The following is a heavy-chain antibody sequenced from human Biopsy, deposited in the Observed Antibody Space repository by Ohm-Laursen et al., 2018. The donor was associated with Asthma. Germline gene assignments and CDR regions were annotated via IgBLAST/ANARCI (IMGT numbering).Heavy chain of an antibody. V-gene: IGHV3-23*01. CDR3: AKDKRYSGSYFDY. CDR2: ISGSGGST. J-gene: IGHJ4*02. D-gene: IGHD1-26*01. Sequence: GSLRLSCTASGFTFSSYAMSWVRQAPGKGLEWVSAISGSGGSTYYEDSVKGRFTISRDNSKNTLYLQMNNLRAEDTAVYYCAKDKRYSGSYFDYWGQGTLVTVSS. CDR1: GFTFSSYA.